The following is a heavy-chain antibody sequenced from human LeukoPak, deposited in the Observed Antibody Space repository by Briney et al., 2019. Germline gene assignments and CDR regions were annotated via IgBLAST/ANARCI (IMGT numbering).Heavy chain of an antibody. D-gene: IGHD3-10*01. J-gene: IGHJ4*02. CDR3: ARCFSAEPFGGFDY. Sequence: SETLSLTCAVYGGSFSGYYWSWIRQPPGKGLEWIGEINHSGSTNYNPSLKSRVTISVDTSKNQFSLKLSSVTAADTAVYYCARCFSAEPFGGFDYWGQGTLVTVSS. CDR2: INHSGST. V-gene: IGHV4-34*01. CDR1: GGSFSGYY.